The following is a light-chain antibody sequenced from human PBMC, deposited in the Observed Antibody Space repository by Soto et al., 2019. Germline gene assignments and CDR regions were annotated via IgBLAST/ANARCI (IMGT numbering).Light chain of an antibody. CDR2: DAS. V-gene: IGKV1-39*01. J-gene: IGKJ4*01. CDR3: QQLSRYPLT. CDR1: QSIRSY. Sequence: DIQLTQSPSSLSASVGDKVTITCRASQSIRSYLNWVQQKPGKAPKLLIYDASSLQTGVPSRFSGSGSGTDFSLTISSLQPEDFATYYCQQLSRYPLTFGGGTKVDIK.